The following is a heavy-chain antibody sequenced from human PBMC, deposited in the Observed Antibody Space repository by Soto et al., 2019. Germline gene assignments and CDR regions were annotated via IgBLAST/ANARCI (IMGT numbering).Heavy chain of an antibody. CDR2: ISYDGSNK. J-gene: IGHJ3*02. CDR3: ARDSGGDSYGRTDAIDI. CDR1: GFTFSSYA. D-gene: IGHD2-21*02. Sequence: GGSLRLSCAASGFTFSSYAMHWVRQAPGKGLEWVAVISYDGSNKYYADSVKGRFTISRDNSKNTLYLQMNSLRAEDTAVYYCARDSGGDSYGRTDAIDIWGQATMVSVSS. V-gene: IGHV3-30-3*01.